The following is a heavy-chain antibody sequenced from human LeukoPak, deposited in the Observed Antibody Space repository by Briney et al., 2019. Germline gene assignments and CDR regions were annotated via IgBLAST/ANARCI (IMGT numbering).Heavy chain of an antibody. CDR3: ARDRVPRGYYHSSDY. CDR1: GFTFSTYS. CDR2: ISTSSSYI. Sequence: PGGSLRLSCAASGFTFSTYSMNWVRQAAGKGLEWVSSISTSSSYIYYIDSVKGRFTISRDNAKNSLYLQMNSLRAEDTAVYYCARDRVPRGYYHSSDYWGQGTLVTVSS. V-gene: IGHV3-21*01. D-gene: IGHD3-22*01. J-gene: IGHJ4*02.